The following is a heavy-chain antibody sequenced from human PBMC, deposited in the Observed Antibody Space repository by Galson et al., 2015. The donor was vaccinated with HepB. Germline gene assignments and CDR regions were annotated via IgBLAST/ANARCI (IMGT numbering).Heavy chain of an antibody. CDR3: ARNRGYETLDY. D-gene: IGHD5-12*01. V-gene: IGHV3-7*03. Sequence: SLRLSCAASGFMFSGHWMNWVRQAPGKGLEWVANIKEDGSIKYCVDSVTGRFTISRDNARNLLYLQMNGLRAEDTAVYFCARNRGYETLDYWGQGALVTVSS. CDR2: IKEDGSIK. CDR1: GFMFSGHW. J-gene: IGHJ4*02.